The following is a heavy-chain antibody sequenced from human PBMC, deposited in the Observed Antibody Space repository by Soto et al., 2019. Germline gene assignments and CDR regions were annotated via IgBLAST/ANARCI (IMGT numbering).Heavy chain of an antibody. CDR2: ISYDGSNK. D-gene: IGHD1-26*01. V-gene: IGHV3-30*18. Sequence: QVQLVESGGGVVQPGRSLRLSCAASGFTFSSDGMHWVRQAPVKWLEWVAVISYDGSNKYYADSVKGRFTISRDNSKNTLYLQMNGVRAEDTAVYYCAKWGIVGATDYYYYYGMDVWGQGRTVTVSS. CDR1: GFTFSSDG. J-gene: IGHJ6*02. CDR3: AKWGIVGATDYYYYYGMDV.